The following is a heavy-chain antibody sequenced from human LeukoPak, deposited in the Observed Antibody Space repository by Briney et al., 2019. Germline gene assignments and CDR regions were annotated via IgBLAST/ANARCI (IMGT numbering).Heavy chain of an antibody. J-gene: IGHJ4*02. CDR1: GYTFTSYD. CDR3: ARDRAYYDILTGHAFDY. D-gene: IGHD3-9*01. V-gene: IGHV1-8*03. Sequence: ASVKVSCKASGYTFTSYDINWVRQATGQGLEWMGWMNPNSGNTGYVQKFQGRVTITRNTSINTAYMELSSLRSEDTAVYYCARDRAYYDILTGHAFDYWGQGTLVTVSS. CDR2: MNPNSGNT.